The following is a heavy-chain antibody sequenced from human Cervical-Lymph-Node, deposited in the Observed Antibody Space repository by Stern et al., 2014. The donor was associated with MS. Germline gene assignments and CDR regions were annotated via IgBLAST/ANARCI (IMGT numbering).Heavy chain of an antibody. J-gene: IGHJ4*02. Sequence: EVQLVESGGGVAQPGGSLRLSCVVSGFTFNIYAMNWVRQAPGEGLVWVSSFSGSGHSTYYTNSVKGRFTITRDNSKKILYLQMNGLRTEDTAVYYCAKDHRIAAPGSTPFDSWGPGTLVTVSS. CDR1: GFTFNIYA. CDR3: AKDHRIAAPGSTPFDS. D-gene: IGHD6-13*01. CDR2: FSGSGHST. V-gene: IGHV3-23*04.